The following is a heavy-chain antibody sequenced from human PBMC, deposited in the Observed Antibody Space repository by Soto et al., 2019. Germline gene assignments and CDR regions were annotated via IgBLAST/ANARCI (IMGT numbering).Heavy chain of an antibody. CDR3: AHRPGGIPAAGTTDYFDC. V-gene: IGHV2-5*01. CDR1: GFSLSTSGVG. J-gene: IGHJ4*02. D-gene: IGHD6-13*01. CDR2: IYWNDDK. Sequence: QITLKEPGPTLVKPTQTLTLTCTFSGFSLSTSGVGVGWIRQPPGKALEWLAIIYWNDDKRYSPSLKSRLTITKDPTNTQVLLTVTHMAPVDTATYSCAHRPGGIPAAGTTDYFDCWGQGTLVTVSS.